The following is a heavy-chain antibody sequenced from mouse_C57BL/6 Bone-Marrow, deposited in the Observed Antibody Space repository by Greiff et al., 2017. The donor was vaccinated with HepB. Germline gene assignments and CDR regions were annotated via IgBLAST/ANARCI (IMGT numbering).Heavy chain of an antibody. D-gene: IGHD4-1*01. J-gene: IGHJ2*01. V-gene: IGHV1-42*01. CDR3: ARYWDFDY. CDR2: INPSTGGT. CDR1: GYSFTGYY. Sequence: EVQLQQPGAELVKPGASVKLSCKASGYSFTGYYMNWVKQSPEKSLEWIGEINPSTGGTTYNQKFKAKATLTVDKSSSTAYMQLSSLTSEDSAVYYCARYWDFDYWGQGTTLTVSS.